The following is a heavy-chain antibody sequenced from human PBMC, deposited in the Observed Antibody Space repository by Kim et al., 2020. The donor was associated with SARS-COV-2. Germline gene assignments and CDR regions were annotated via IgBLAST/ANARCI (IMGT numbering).Heavy chain of an antibody. CDR2: INPNSGGT. CDR1: GYTFTGYY. Sequence: ASVKVSCKASGYTFTGYYMHWVRQAPGQGLEWMGWINPNSGGTNYAQKFQGWVTMTRDTSISTAYMELSRLRSDDTAVYYCARAGGTVRVPRPGNNWFDPWGQGTLVTVSS. J-gene: IGHJ5*02. D-gene: IGHD3-10*01. V-gene: IGHV1-2*04. CDR3: ARAGGTVRVPRPGNNWFDP.